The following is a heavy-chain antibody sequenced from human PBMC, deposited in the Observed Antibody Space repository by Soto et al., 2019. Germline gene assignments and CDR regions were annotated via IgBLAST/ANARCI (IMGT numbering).Heavy chain of an antibody. CDR3: ARESWVTTGLDY. CDR1: GGSISSYY. Sequence: KASETLSLTCTVSGGSISSYYWSWIRQPPGKGLEWIGYIYYSGSTNYNPSLKSRVTISVDTSKNQFSLKLSSVTAADTAVYYCARESWVTTGLDYWGQGTLVTVSS. J-gene: IGHJ4*02. V-gene: IGHV4-59*01. CDR2: IYYSGST. D-gene: IGHD4-17*01.